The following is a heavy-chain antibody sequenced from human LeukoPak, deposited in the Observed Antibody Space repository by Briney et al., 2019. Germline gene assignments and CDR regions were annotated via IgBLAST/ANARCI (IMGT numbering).Heavy chain of an antibody. CDR1: GFTFTSYA. CDR3: AKGHYDDSSGQYFDY. D-gene: IGHD3-22*01. Sequence: GGSLRLSCAASGFTFTSYAMSWVRQAPGKGLEWVSTISDRGGSTYYADSVKGRFSISRDTSKNTLYLQMNSLSAEDTAVYYCAKGHYDDSSGQYFDYWGQGTPVTVSS. CDR2: ISDRGGST. J-gene: IGHJ4*02. V-gene: IGHV3-23*01.